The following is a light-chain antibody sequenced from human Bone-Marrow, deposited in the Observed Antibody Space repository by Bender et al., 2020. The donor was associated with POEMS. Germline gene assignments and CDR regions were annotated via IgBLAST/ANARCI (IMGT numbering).Light chain of an antibody. Sequence: SYVLTQPPSVSVAPGQTATITCGGNNIGNKHVHWYQQKPGQAPVLVVYDDSDRPSGIPERFSGSNSGKTATLTISRVEAGDEADYYCQVWDITTDVVFGGGTKLTVL. CDR3: QVWDITTDVV. CDR1: NIGNKH. J-gene: IGLJ2*01. V-gene: IGLV3-21*02. CDR2: DDS.